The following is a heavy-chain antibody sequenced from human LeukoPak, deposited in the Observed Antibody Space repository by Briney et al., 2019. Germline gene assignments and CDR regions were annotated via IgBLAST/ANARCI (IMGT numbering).Heavy chain of an antibody. V-gene: IGHV3-66*02. CDR1: GFTISNNY. CDR3: ARGTYGGIDY. Sequence: PGGSLRLSCAASGFTISNNYMTWVRQAPGKGLEGVSVIYNGGSTYYADSVKGRFTISRDNSQNKLCLQINSLRAEDTAVYYCARGTYGGIDYWGQGTLVTVSS. D-gene: IGHD4-23*01. J-gene: IGHJ4*02. CDR2: IYNGGST.